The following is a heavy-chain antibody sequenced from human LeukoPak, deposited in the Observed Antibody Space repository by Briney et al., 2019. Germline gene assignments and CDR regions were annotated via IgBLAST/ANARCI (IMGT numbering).Heavy chain of an antibody. J-gene: IGHJ4*02. CDR3: ARDGRYSGYDFEY. CDR1: GGTFSSYA. CDR2: IIPIFGTA. Sequence: ASVKVSCKASGGTFSSYAISRVRQAPGQGLEWMGGIIPIFGTANYAQKFQGRVTITADESTSTAYMELSSLRSEDTAVYYCARDGRYSGYDFEYWGQGTLVTVSS. V-gene: IGHV1-69*13. D-gene: IGHD5-12*01.